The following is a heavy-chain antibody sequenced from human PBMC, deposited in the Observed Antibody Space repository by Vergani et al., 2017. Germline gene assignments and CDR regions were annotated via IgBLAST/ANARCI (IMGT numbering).Heavy chain of an antibody. Sequence: ELQLMESGGGVVQPGGSLRLSCAASGFTFSSYGMYWVRQAPGKGLEWVSVISGSGGRAKYADSVKGRFTVSRDNSKKTLYLQLNRVRAEDTAVYYCARDVLPWDGHDFEYWGQGTLVTVSS. CDR1: GFTFSSYG. V-gene: IGHV3-23*01. D-gene: IGHD1-26*01. CDR2: ISGSGGRA. J-gene: IGHJ4*02. CDR3: ARDVLPWDGHDFEY.